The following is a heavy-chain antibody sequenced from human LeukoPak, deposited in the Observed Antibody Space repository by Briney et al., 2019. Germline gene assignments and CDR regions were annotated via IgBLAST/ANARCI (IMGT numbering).Heavy chain of an antibody. Sequence: GGSLRLSCAASGFTFSSYSMNWVRQAPGKGLEWVSSISSSSSYIYYADSVRGRFTISRDNSKNTLYLQMNSLRAEDTAVYYCARTYYYDTVLLDYWGQGTLVTVSS. J-gene: IGHJ4*02. CDR3: ARTYYYDTVLLDY. V-gene: IGHV3-21*01. CDR1: GFTFSSYS. CDR2: ISSSSSYI. D-gene: IGHD3-22*01.